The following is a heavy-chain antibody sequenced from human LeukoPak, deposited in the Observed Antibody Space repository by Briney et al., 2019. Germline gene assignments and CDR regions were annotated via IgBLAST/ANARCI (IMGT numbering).Heavy chain of an antibody. CDR1: GGTFSSYA. CDR3: ARALMVRGVEFDY. Sequence: GASVKVSCKASGGTFSSYAISWVRQAPGQGLEWMGRIIPILGIANYAQKFQGRVTITADKSTSTAYMELSSLRSEDTAVYYCARALMVRGVEFDYWGQGTLVTVSS. V-gene: IGHV1-69*04. CDR2: IIPILGIA. D-gene: IGHD3-10*01. J-gene: IGHJ4*02.